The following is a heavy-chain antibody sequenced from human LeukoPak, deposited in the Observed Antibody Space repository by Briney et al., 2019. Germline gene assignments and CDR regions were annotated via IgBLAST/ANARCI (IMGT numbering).Heavy chain of an antibody. Sequence: ASVKVSCKASGYTLTELSMHWVRQAPGKGLEWMGGFDPEDGETIYAQKFQGRVTMTEDTSTDTAYMELSSLRSEDTAVYYCATVPLLLGYYYMDVLGKGTTVTVSS. CDR1: GYTLTELS. V-gene: IGHV1-24*01. J-gene: IGHJ6*03. CDR3: ATVPLLLGYYYMDV. CDR2: FDPEDGET. D-gene: IGHD2/OR15-2a*01.